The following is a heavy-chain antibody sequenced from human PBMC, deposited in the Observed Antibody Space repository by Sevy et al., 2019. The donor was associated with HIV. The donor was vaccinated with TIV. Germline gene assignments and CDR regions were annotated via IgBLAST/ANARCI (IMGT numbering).Heavy chain of an antibody. CDR3: AGEGDKASGYHFDY. D-gene: IGHD5-18*01. V-gene: IGHV3-33*01. J-gene: IGHJ4*02. CDR1: GFTFSTYG. CDR2: IWYDGSNK. Sequence: GGSLRLSCAASGFTFSTYGMHWVRQAPGKGLEWVAVIWYDGSNKYYADSVKGRFTISRDNSKNTLYLQMNSLRAEDTVVYYCAGEGDKASGYHFDYWGPGTLVTVSS.